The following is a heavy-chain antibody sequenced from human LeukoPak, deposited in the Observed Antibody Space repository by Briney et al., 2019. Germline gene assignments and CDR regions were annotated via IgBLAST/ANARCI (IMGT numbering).Heavy chain of an antibody. CDR1: GFNFGPYW. V-gene: IGHV3-7*01. Sequence: GGSLRLSCAASGFNFGPYWMSWVRQAPGKGPEWVANIKGDGSEKFYANSVKGRFTISRDNAKNLLFLQMNSLRVEDTAVYYCATCRPTYYYDSSGYYYDYWGQGTLVTVSS. D-gene: IGHD3-22*01. CDR2: IKGDGSEK. J-gene: IGHJ4*02. CDR3: ATCRPTYYYDSSGYYYDY.